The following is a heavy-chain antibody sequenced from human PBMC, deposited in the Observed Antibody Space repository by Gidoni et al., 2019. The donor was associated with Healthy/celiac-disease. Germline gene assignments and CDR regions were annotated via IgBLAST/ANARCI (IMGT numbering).Heavy chain of an antibody. CDR3: AKDGGLRYFDWHLPDY. V-gene: IGHV3-9*01. D-gene: IGHD3-9*01. J-gene: IGHJ4*02. CDR2: ISWNSGSI. Sequence: EVQLVESGGGLVQPGRSLRLSCAASGFTFDDYAMHWVRQAPGKGLEWVSGISWNSGSIGYADSVKGRFTISRDNAKNSLYLQMNSLRAEDTALYYCAKDGGLRYFDWHLPDYWGQGTLVTVSS. CDR1: GFTFDDYA.